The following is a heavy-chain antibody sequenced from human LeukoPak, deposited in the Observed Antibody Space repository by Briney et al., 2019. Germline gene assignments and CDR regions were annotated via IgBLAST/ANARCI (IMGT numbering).Heavy chain of an antibody. CDR1: GFTFSSYW. CDR3: ARVSGYYSWFYFDY. Sequence: GGSLRLSCAASGFTFSSYWMHWVRQAPGKGLVWVSRINSDGSSTSYADSVKGRFTISRDNAKNTLYLQMNSLRAEDTAVYYCARVSGYYSWFYFDYWGQGTLSPSPQ. D-gene: IGHD3-22*01. V-gene: IGHV3-74*01. J-gene: IGHJ4*02. CDR2: INSDGSST.